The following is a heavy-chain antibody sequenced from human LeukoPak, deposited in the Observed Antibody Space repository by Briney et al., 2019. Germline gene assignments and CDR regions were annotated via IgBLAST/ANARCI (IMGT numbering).Heavy chain of an antibody. CDR3: ARDNDYYGSGSYYNERRFFDY. J-gene: IGHJ4*02. V-gene: IGHV1-18*01. D-gene: IGHD3-10*01. Sequence: ASVKVSCKASGYPFTTYGISWVRQAPGQGLEWMGWISAYNGNTNYAQKLQGRVTMTTDTSTSTAYMEPRSLRSDDTAVYYCARDNDYYGSGSYYNERRFFDYWGQGTLVTVSS. CDR2: ISAYNGNT. CDR1: GYPFTTYG.